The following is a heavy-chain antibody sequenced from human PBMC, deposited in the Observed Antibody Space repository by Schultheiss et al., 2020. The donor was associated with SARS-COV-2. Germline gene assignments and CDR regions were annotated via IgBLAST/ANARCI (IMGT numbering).Heavy chain of an antibody. CDR2: IYYTGGT. J-gene: IGHJ6*03. CDR3: ARRKQISPPRDYYYMDV. D-gene: IGHD2-15*01. Sequence: SETLSLTCTVSGDSISSNIYFWGWIRQPPGKGLEWIGDIYYTGGTNYNPSLKSRVTISLDTSKNQFSLKLTSVTAADTAVYYCARRKQISPPRDYYYMDVWGTGTTVTVSS. V-gene: IGHV4-61*05. CDR1: GDSISSNIYF.